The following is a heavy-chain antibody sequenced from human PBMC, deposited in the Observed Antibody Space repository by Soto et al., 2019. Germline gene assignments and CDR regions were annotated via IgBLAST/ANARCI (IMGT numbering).Heavy chain of an antibody. J-gene: IGHJ3*02. D-gene: IGHD1-1*01. CDR1: SGSIGTYF. CDR3: ARGRGGNYDAFDI. V-gene: IGHV4-59*01. Sequence: SSETLSLTCTVSSGSIGTYFWSWIRQPPGKGLEWIGYIYYSGTTNYNPSLKSRVTIFLDTSKNQFSLRLSSVTAADTAVYYCARGRGGNYDAFDIWGQGKLVTVSS. CDR2: IYYSGTT.